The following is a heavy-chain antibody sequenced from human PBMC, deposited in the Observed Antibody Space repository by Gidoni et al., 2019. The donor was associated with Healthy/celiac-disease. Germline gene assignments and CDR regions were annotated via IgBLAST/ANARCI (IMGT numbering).Heavy chain of an antibody. Sequence: VQLVESAGGLVKPGGSLRLSCAPSGFTFSSYSMNWVRQAPGKGLEWVSSISSSSSYRYYADSVKGRFTISRDNAKNSMYRQMNSLRAEDTAVYYCASEYYYDSSGSHGDYWGQGTLVTVSS. CDR3: ASEYYYDSSGSHGDY. J-gene: IGHJ4*02. D-gene: IGHD3-22*01. V-gene: IGHV3-21*01. CDR2: ISSSSSYR. CDR1: GFTFSSYS.